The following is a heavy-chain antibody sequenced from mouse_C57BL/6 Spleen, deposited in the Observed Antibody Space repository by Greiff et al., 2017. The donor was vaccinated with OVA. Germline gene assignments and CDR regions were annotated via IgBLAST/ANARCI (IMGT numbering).Heavy chain of an antibody. Sequence: QVQLQQSGAELVRPGASVTLSCKASGYTFTDYEMHWVKQTPVHGLEWIGAIDPETGGTAYNQKFKGKAILTADKSSSTAYMELRSLTSEDSAVYYCTRERDYYGSSYEYFDVWGTGTTVTVSS. CDR3: TRERDYYGSSYEYFDV. V-gene: IGHV1-15*01. D-gene: IGHD1-1*01. CDR2: IDPETGGT. J-gene: IGHJ1*03. CDR1: GYTFTDYE.